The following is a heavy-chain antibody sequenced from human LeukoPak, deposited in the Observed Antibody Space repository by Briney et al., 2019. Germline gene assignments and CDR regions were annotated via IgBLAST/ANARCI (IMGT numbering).Heavy chain of an antibody. Sequence: SETLSPTCTVSGGSISSGGYYWSWIRQPPGKGLEWIGYIYHSGSTYYNPSLKSRVTISVDRSKNQFSLKLSSVTAADTAVYYCARDFKRGYYDSSGLDYWGQGTLVTVSS. CDR1: GGSISSGGYY. V-gene: IGHV4-30-2*01. CDR2: IYHSGST. J-gene: IGHJ4*02. CDR3: ARDFKRGYYDSSGLDY. D-gene: IGHD3-22*01.